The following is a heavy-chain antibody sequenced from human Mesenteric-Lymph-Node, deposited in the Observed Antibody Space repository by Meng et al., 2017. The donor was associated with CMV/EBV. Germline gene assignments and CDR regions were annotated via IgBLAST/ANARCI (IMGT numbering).Heavy chain of an antibody. CDR3: ARAPYDDSYYYGLDV. Sequence: ASVKVSCKASGYTFTGYYMHWVRQAPGQGLEWMGWINPNGGGTNYAQKFQGRVTMTGDTSATTVYMELGSLKSDDTALYYCARAPYDDSYYYGLDVWGQGTTVTVSS. V-gene: IGHV1-2*02. J-gene: IGHJ6*02. CDR2: INPNGGGT. D-gene: IGHD3-3*01. CDR1: GYTFTGYY.